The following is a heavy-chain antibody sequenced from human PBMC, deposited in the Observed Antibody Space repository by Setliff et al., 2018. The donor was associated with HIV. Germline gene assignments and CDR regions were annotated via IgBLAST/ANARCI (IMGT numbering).Heavy chain of an antibody. CDR2: INHSGST. CDR3: ARVRSYGSAYDAFDV. CDR1: GGSFTAYY. J-gene: IGHJ3*01. D-gene: IGHD3-10*01. V-gene: IGHV4-34*01. Sequence: SETLSLTCAVYGGSFTAYYWSWIRQSPGKGLEWIGEINHSGSTHYNPPLKSRATISVDTSKNQFSLRLTSVTAADTAVYYCARVRSYGSAYDAFDVWGPGTMVTVSS.